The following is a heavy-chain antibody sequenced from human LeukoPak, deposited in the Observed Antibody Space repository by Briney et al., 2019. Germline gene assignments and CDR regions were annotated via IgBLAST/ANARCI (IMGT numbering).Heavy chain of an antibody. D-gene: IGHD4-17*01. CDR1: GGSISSYY. CDR3: ARHEYGDYFHY. V-gene: IGHV4-59*01. CDR2: TYYSGST. J-gene: IGHJ4*02. Sequence: SETLSLTCTVSGGSISSYYWSWIRLPPGKGLEWIGYTYYSGSTNYNPSLKSRVTISVDTSKNQFSLKLSSVTAADTAVYYCARHEYGDYFHYWGQGTLVTVSS.